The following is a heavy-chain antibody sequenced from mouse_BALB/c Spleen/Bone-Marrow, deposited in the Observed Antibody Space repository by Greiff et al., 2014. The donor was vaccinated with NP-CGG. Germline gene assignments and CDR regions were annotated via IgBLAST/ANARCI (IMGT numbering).Heavy chain of an antibody. CDR1: GYSFTGYN. CDR2: IDPYYGGT. V-gene: IGHV1S135*01. J-gene: IGHJ1*01. Sequence: EVQLQQSGPELVKPGASVRLSCKASGYSFTGYNMNWVKQSNGKSLEWIGNIDPYYGGTTYNQKFKGKATLTVDKSSSTAYMQLKSLTSKDSAVYCYARVGDNRRFDVWGEGTTVTVSA. CDR3: ARVGDNRRFDV. D-gene: IGHD3-3*01.